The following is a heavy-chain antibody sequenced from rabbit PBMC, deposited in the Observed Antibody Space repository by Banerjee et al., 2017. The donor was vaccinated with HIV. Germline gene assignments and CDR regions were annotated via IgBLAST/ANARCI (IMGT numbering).Heavy chain of an antibody. CDR3: VRAYNSNSGHYSWGL. Sequence: QEQLVESGGGLVQPEGSLTLTCTASGFSFSSSYLMYWVRQAPGKGLEWIGCIYTGSSGSTHYASWVNGRFTISRSTNQNTVSLQMTSLTAADTATYFCVRAYNSNSGHYSWGLWGPGTLVTVS. V-gene: IGHV1S45*01. CDR2: IYTGSSGST. CDR1: GFSFSSSYL. J-gene: IGHJ6*01. D-gene: IGHD1-1*01.